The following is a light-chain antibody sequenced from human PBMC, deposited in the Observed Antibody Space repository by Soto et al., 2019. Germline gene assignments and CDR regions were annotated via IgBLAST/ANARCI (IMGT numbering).Light chain of an antibody. CDR3: MQSLHLPWT. Sequence: EIVMTQTPLSLSVTPGQPASISCKSSQSLLHSDGKTYVYWYQQKPGQPPQLLISEVSNRFSGVPDRLSGSGSGSDFTLKISRVEAEDVGVYYCMQSLHLPWTFGQGTKVE. CDR1: QSLLHSDGKTY. CDR2: EVS. J-gene: IGKJ1*01. V-gene: IGKV2D-29*01.